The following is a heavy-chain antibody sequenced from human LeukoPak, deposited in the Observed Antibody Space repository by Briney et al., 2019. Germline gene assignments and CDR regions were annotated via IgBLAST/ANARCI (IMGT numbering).Heavy chain of an antibody. V-gene: IGHV4-38-2*02. CDR3: ARGGPPGYYYDYYMDV. CDR2: IYHSGST. J-gene: IGHJ6*03. Sequence: PSETLSLTCTVSGCSISSGYYWGWIRQPPGKGLEWIGSIYHSGSTYYNPSLKSRVTISVDTSKNQFSLKMSSVTAADTAVYFCARGGPPGYYYDYYMDVWGKGTTVTISS. CDR1: GCSISSGYY.